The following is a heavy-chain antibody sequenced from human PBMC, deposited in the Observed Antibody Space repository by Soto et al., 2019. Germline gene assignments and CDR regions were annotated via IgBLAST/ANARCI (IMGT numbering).Heavy chain of an antibody. CDR1: GGSISSYY. D-gene: IGHD4-4*01. V-gene: IGHV4-59*01. Sequence: SETLSLTCTVSGGSISSYYWSWIRQPPGKGLEWIGYIYYSGSTNYNPSLKSRVTISVDTSKNQFSLKLSSVTAADTAVYYCASGRATKVTTSGFDYWGQGTLVTVSS. CDR2: IYYSGST. J-gene: IGHJ4*02. CDR3: ASGRATKVTTSGFDY.